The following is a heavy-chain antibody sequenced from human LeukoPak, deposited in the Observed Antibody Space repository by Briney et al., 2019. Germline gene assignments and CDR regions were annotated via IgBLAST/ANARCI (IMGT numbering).Heavy chain of an antibody. D-gene: IGHD3-10*01. CDR3: ARESNTYYYGSGSYYPQYYYYYGMDV. J-gene: IGHJ6*02. CDR2: ISSSSSYI. Sequence: PGGSLRLSCAASGFTFSSYSMNWVRQAPGKGLEWVSSISSSSSYIYYADSVKGRFTISRDNAKNSLYLQMNSLRAEDTAVYYCARESNTYYYGSGSYYPQYYYYYGMDVWGQGTTVTVSS. V-gene: IGHV3-21*01. CDR1: GFTFSSYS.